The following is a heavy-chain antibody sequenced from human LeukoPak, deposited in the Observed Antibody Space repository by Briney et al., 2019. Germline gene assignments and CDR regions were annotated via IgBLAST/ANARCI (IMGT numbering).Heavy chain of an antibody. V-gene: IGHV4-61*01. J-gene: IGHJ6*02. CDR3: ARLGTAMVTYGMDV. D-gene: IGHD5-18*01. CDR1: GGSVSSGTYY. Sequence: PSETLSLTCTVSGGSVSSGTYYWSWIRQPPGKGLEWIGYIYYSGNTEYNPSLKSRVTILLDTSKNQFSLKLSPVTAADTAVYYCARLGTAMVTYGMDVWGQGTTVTVSS. CDR2: IYYSGNT.